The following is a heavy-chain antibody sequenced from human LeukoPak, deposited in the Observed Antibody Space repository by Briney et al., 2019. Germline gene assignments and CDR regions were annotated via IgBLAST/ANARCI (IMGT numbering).Heavy chain of an antibody. CDR1: GFTVSSNY. D-gene: IGHD2-21*01. CDR3: ARIAPYRHIDY. V-gene: IGHV3-53*01. Sequence: GGSLRLSCAASGFTVSSNYMSWVRRAPGKGLEWVSVIYSGGSTYYADSVKGRFTISRDNSKNTLYLQMNSLRAEDTAVYYCARIAPYRHIDYWGQGTLVTVSS. CDR2: IYSGGST. J-gene: IGHJ4*02.